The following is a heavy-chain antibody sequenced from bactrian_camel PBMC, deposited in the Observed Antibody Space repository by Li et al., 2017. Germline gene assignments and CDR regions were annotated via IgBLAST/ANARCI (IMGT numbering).Heavy chain of an antibody. D-gene: IGHD2*01. CDR2: IDLGDGTA. J-gene: IGHJ4*01. Sequence: HVQLVESGGGSVQPGGSMTLSCAVSGNGDGSGYRCSGWFRQAPGQEREGVATIDLGDGTAWYADSVKGRFTLSKDNAKNTLYLQMNSLKPEDSAMYYCAADLARYCGAFSGFFARASWGQGTQVTVS. V-gene: IGHV3S54*01. CDR3: AADLARYCGAFSGFFARAS. CDR1: GNGDGSGY.